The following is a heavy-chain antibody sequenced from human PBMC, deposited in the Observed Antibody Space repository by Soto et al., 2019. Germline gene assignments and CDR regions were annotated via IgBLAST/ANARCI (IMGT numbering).Heavy chain of an antibody. CDR2: IKQDGSEK. CDR1: GFTFSSYW. J-gene: IGHJ6*02. CDR3: ARDQHSGSYYYYYGMDV. Sequence: EVQLVESGGGLVQPGGSLRLSCAASGFTFSSYWMSWVRQAPGKGLEWVANIKQDGSEKYYVDSVKGRFTISRDNAKNSLYLQMNSLRAEDTAVYYCARDQHSGSYYYYYGMDVWGQGTTVTVSS. V-gene: IGHV3-7*03. D-gene: IGHD1-26*01.